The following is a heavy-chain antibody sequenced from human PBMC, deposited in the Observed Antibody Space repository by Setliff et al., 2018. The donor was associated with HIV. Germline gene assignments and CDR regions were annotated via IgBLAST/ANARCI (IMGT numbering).Heavy chain of an antibody. Sequence: SETLSLTCTVSGDSITSGTYYWSWIRQPAGMRLEWIGHISTSGTTNYNPSLKSRVTISVDTSKNQFSLRLTSLTAADTAVYYCTRDVVIGGDYISDYWGEGRLVTVSS. CDR1: GDSITSGTYY. D-gene: IGHD4-17*01. CDR3: TRDVVIGGDYISDY. J-gene: IGHJ4*02. V-gene: IGHV4-61*09. CDR2: ISTSGTT.